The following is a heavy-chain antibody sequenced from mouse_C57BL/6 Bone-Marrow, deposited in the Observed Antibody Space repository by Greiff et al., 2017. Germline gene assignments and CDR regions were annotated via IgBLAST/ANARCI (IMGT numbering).Heavy chain of an antibody. CDR3: ARTINYDYVPYYFDY. J-gene: IGHJ2*01. CDR1: GFTFSDYY. V-gene: IGHV5-16*01. Sequence: EVQRVESEGGLVQPGSSMKLSCTASGFTFSDYYVAWVRQVPEKGLEWVANINNDGSSTYYLDSLKSRFIISRDNAKNILYLQMSSLKSEDTATYNCARTINYDYVPYYFDYWGQGTTLTVSS. CDR2: INNDGSST. D-gene: IGHD2-4*01.